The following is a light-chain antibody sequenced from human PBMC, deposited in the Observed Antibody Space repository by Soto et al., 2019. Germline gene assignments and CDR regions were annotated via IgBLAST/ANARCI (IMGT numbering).Light chain of an antibody. CDR2: GAS. Sequence: EIVLTQSPGTLSLSPGERATLSCRASQSLSSSYLAWYQQKPGQAPRLLIYGASNRATGIPDRFSGSGSGTDFTLTISRLEPEDFAVYYCQQYGSSPPYAFGQGTKLEI. J-gene: IGKJ2*01. CDR3: QQYGSSPPYA. CDR1: QSLSSSY. V-gene: IGKV3-20*01.